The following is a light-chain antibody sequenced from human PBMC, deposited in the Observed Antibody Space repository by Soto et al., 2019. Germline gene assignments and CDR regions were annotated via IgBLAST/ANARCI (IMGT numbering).Light chain of an antibody. J-gene: IGKJ1*01. CDR2: GAS. CDR1: QSLXIR. CDR3: QHYKSDSEA. V-gene: IGKV1-5*03. Sequence: IQLTQSPSSLSASVGDRVTITCRASQSLXIRLNWYQLKPGKAPNVLXYGASYLKSGGPTRLSGSGSGTEFTLTISSLQPDYFATYYCQHYKSDSEAFGQGTKVDIK.